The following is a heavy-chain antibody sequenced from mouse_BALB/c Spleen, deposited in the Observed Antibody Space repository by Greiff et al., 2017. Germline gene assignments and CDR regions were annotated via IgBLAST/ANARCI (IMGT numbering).Heavy chain of an antibody. J-gene: IGHJ4*01. CDR3: TRLYYRYDRDAMDY. CDR1: GFTFSNYW. V-gene: IGHV6-6*02. CDR2: IRLKSNNYAT. D-gene: IGHD2-14*01. Sequence: DVMLVESGGGLVQPGGSMKLSCVASGFTFSNYWMNWVRQSPEKGLEWVAEIRLKSNNYATHYAESVKGRFTISRDDSKSSVYLQMNNLRAEDTGIYYCTRLYYRYDRDAMDYWGQGTSVTVSS.